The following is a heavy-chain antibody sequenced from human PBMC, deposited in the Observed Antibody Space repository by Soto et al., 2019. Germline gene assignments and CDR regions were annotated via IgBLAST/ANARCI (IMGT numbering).Heavy chain of an antibody. Sequence: QVQLVQSGAELKKPGSSVKVSCEAFGGSFISYSFTWVRQAPGQGLEWMGRIIPIQGKANYALKFQDRVTITADRSTRTAYMELRSLRPEDTAVYYCAKSLLFVDHAYMDVWGKGTTVTVSS. CDR2: IIPIQGKA. V-gene: IGHV1-69*02. CDR1: GGSFISYS. D-gene: IGHD2-21*01. J-gene: IGHJ6*03. CDR3: AKSLLFVDHAYMDV.